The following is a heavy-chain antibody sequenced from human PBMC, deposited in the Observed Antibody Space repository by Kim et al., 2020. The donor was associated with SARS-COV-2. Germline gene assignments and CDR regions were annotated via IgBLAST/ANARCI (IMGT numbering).Heavy chain of an antibody. J-gene: IGHJ4*02. D-gene: IGHD6-19*01. CDR3: ARVRQVDSGWYGGDY. V-gene: IGHV3-11*05. Sequence: GGSLRLSCAASGFTFSDYYMSWIRQAPGKGLEWVSYISSSSSYTNYADSVKGRFTISRDNAKNSLYLQMNSLRAEDTAVYYCARVRQVDSGWYGGDYWGQGTLVTVSS. CDR1: GFTFSDYY. CDR2: ISSSSSYT.